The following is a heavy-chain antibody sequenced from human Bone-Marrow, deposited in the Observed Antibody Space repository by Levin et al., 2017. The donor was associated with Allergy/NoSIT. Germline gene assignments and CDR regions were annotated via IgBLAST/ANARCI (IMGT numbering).Heavy chain of an antibody. D-gene: IGHD3-3*01. V-gene: IGHV3-30-3*01. J-gene: IGHJ3*02. CDR2: ISYDGSNK. CDR3: AREYEAVAPNVLRFLEWSPSGAFDI. CDR1: GFTFSSYA. Sequence: GGSLRLSCAASGFTFSSYAMHWVRQAPGKGLEWVAVISYDGSNKYYADSVKGRFTISRDNSKNTLYLQMNSLRAEDTAVYYCAREYEAVAPNVLRFLEWSPSGAFDIWGQGTMVTVSS.